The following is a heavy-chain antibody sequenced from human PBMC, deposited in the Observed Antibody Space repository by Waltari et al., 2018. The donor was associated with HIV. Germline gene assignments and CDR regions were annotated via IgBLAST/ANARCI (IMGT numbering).Heavy chain of an antibody. V-gene: IGHV3-49*03. D-gene: IGHD3-16*01. CDR1: GFDFYGFA. J-gene: IGHJ1*01. CDR2: IRNDHFGVTT. Sequence: QVVDSGGGLVQPGRSLQLSCATSGFDFYGFAVSWFRQAPGNGLVWVGRIRNDHFGVTTHYAASVRGRFFISRDDAKGIAYLQMNSLKVQDTGIYYCSIDHAYLYLLDYGGQGTLVTVSS. CDR3: SIDHAYLYLLDY.